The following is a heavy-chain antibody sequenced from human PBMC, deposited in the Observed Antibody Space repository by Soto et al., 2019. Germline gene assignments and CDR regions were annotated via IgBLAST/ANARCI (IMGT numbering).Heavy chain of an antibody. CDR2: MSYDGSHE. CDR3: AKGSVLRVVEAPLAILGGVDV. CDR1: GFTFSSYG. D-gene: IGHD2-8*01. V-gene: IGHV3-30*18. J-gene: IGHJ6*02. Sequence: PGGSLRLSCVASGFTFSSYGMHWVRQAPGKGLEWVAVMSYDGSHEYYADSVKGRFTISRDNSKTILYLQMNSLRFEDTAVYYCAKGSVLRVVEAPLAILGGVDVWGQGAMVTVPS.